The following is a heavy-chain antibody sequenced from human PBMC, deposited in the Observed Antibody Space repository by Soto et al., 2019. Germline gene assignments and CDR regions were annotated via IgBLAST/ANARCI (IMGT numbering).Heavy chain of an antibody. CDR2: ISYDEINK. J-gene: IGHJ4*02. CDR3: AKSVYNWNDGFFDY. V-gene: IGHV3-30*18. Sequence: GGSLRLSCAASGFTFSSYGMHWVRQALGKGLEWVAIISYDEINKYYADSVKGRFTISRDNSKNTLYLQMNSLRAEDTAVYYCAKSVYNWNDGFFDYWGQGTLVTVS. D-gene: IGHD1-1*01. CDR1: GFTFSSYG.